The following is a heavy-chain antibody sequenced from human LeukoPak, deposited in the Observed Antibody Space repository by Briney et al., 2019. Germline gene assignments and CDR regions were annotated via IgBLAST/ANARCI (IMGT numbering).Heavy chain of an antibody. Sequence: GESLRLSCAASGFTFSNAWMSWVRQAPGKGLEWVACLKSKTDGGTPDYAAPVKGRFTISRDDSKNTLYLQMNRLKTEDTAVYYCTTARKSYYYDSSGYYRFDYWGQGTLVTVSS. D-gene: IGHD3-22*01. V-gene: IGHV3-15*01. CDR1: GFTFSNAW. CDR2: LKSKTDGGTP. CDR3: TTARKSYYYDSSGYYRFDY. J-gene: IGHJ4*02.